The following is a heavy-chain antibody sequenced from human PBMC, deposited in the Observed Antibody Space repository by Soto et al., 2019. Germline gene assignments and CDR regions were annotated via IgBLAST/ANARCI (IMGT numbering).Heavy chain of an antibody. CDR2: FFSDGST. J-gene: IGHJ3*02. D-gene: IGHD2-15*01. CDR3: AREIYQSDSVVFDI. CDR1: GFTVRNSY. V-gene: IGHV3-53*02. Sequence: EVQLVETGGGLIQPGGSLRLSCAVSGFTVRNSYMSWVRQAPGKGLEWVSVFFSDGSTYYADSVKGRFTFSRDTSKNTVYLQMNSLSAADTAVYYCAREIYQSDSVVFDIWGQGTMVTVSS.